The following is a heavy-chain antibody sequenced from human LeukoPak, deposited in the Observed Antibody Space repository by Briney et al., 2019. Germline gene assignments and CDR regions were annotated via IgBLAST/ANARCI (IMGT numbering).Heavy chain of an antibody. CDR3: ARGEAQDY. V-gene: IGHV4-34*01. J-gene: IGHJ4*02. CDR1: GGSFSGYY. Sequence: SETLSLTCAVYGGSFSGYYWSWIRQPPGKGLEWIGEINHSGSTNYNPSLKSRVTISVDTSKNQFSLKLSSVTAADTAVYCCARGEAQDYWGQGTLVTVSS. CDR2: INHSGST.